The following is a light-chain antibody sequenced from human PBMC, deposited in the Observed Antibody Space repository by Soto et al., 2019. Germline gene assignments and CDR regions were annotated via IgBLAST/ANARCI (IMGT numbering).Light chain of an antibody. CDR1: QTVRNN. CDR2: DAS. CDR3: HQYDYWPLT. Sequence: EFVLTQSPGTLSLSPGERATLSCRASQTVRNNYLAWYQQKPGQAPRLLIYDASTRATGIPARFSGSGSGTDFTLTISSLQSEDFAVYYCHQYDYWPLTFGGGTKVDIK. V-gene: IGKV3D-15*01. J-gene: IGKJ4*01.